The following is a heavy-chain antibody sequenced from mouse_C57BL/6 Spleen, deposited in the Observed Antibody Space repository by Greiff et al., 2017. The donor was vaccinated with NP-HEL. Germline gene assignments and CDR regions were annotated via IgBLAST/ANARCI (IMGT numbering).Heavy chain of an antibody. CDR1: GFTFSNYW. Sequence: EVKVEESGGGLVQPGGSMKLSCVASGFTFSNYWMNWVRQSPEKGLEWVAQIRLKSDNYATHYAESVKGRFTISRDDSKSSVYLQMNNLRAEDTGIYYCTGSNYYGSSYDAMDYWGQGTSVTVSS. J-gene: IGHJ4*01. V-gene: IGHV6-3*01. CDR3: TGSNYYGSSYDAMDY. CDR2: IRLKSDNYAT. D-gene: IGHD1-1*01.